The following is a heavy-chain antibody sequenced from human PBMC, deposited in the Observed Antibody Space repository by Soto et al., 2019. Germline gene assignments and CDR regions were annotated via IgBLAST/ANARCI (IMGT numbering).Heavy chain of an antibody. CDR2: IYYSGST. CDR3: AREQAGGYSRYDSFWCYGMDV. CDR1: GGSVSSGSYY. D-gene: IGHD5-12*01. V-gene: IGHV4-61*01. J-gene: IGHJ6*02. Sequence: QVQLQESGPGLVKPSETLSLTCTVSGGSVSSGSYYWSWIRQPPGKGLEWIGYIYYSGSTNYNPSLKSRVTISVDTSKNQFSLKLSSVTAADTALYYCAREQAGGYSRYDSFWCYGMDVWGQGTTVTVSS.